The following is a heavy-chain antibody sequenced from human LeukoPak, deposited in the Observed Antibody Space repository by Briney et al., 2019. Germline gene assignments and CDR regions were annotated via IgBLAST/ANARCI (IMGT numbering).Heavy chain of an antibody. J-gene: IGHJ4*02. D-gene: IGHD4-11*01. V-gene: IGHV3-21*01. CDR3: TTLKRGPYSNYVGGFVYFDY. CDR1: GFTFSSYS. CDR2: ISSSSSYI. Sequence: GGSLRLSCAASGFTFSSYSMNWVRQAPGKGLEWVSSISSSSSYIYYADSVKGRFTISRDNAKNSLYLQMNSLRAEDTAVYYCTTLKRGPYSNYVGGFVYFDYWGQGTLVTVSS.